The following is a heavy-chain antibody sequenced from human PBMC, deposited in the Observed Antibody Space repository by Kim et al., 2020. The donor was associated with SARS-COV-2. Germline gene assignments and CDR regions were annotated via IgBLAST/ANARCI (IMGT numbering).Heavy chain of an antibody. Sequence: SETLSLTCTVSGGSISSYYWSWIRQPAGKGLEWIGRIYITGSTNYNPSLTSRVTMSVDTAKNQFSLKLNSVTAADTAVYFCARVAGDYGDNFDYWGQGTLVTVSS. V-gene: IGHV4-4*07. CDR3: ARVAGDYGDNFDY. CDR2: IYITGST. J-gene: IGHJ4*02. CDR1: GGSISSYY. D-gene: IGHD4-17*01.